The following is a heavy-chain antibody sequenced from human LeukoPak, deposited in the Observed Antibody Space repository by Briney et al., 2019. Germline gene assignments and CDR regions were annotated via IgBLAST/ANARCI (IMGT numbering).Heavy chain of an antibody. CDR3: ARAPTTVIVDY. Sequence: ASVKVSCKASGYTFTGYYMHWVRQAPGQGLEWMGWINPNSGGTNYAKKFQGRVTMTRDTSISTAYMELSRLRSDDTAVYYCARAPTTVIVDYWGQGTLVTVSS. CDR1: GYTFTGYY. D-gene: IGHD4-17*01. CDR2: INPNSGGT. J-gene: IGHJ4*02. V-gene: IGHV1-2*02.